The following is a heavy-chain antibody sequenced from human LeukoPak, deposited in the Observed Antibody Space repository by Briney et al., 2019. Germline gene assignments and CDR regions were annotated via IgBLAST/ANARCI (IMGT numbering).Heavy chain of an antibody. CDR2: IIPIFGTA. J-gene: IGHJ4*02. Sequence: GASVKVSCKASGYTFTGYYMHWVRQAPGQGLEWMGGIIPIFGTANYAQKFQGRVTITTDESTSTAYMELSSLRSEDTAVYYCARGIYYDSSGCDYWGQGTLVTVSS. D-gene: IGHD3-22*01. CDR1: GYTFTGYY. V-gene: IGHV1-69*05. CDR3: ARGIYYDSSGCDY.